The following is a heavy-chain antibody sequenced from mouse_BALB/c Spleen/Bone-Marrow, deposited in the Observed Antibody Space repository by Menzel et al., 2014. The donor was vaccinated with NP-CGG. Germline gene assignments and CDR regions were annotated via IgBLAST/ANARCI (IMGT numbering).Heavy chain of an antibody. CDR1: GFDFSRYW. D-gene: IGHD2-3*01. CDR2: INPGSNTI. CDR3: ARLGYYGWFAY. Sequence: EVKLVESGGGLVQPGGSLKLSCAASGFDFSRYWMSWVRQAPEKGLEWIGEINPGSNTINYTPSLKDKFIISRDNAKNTLYLQMSKVRSEDTALYYCARLGYYGWFAYWGQGTLVTVSA. J-gene: IGHJ3*01. V-gene: IGHV4-1*02.